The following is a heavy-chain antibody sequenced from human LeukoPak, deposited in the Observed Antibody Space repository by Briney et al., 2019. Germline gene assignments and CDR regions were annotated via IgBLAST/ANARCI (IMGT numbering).Heavy chain of an antibody. Sequence: GGSLRLSCAASGFTFSSYAMSWVRQAPGKGLEWVSAISGSGGSTYYADSVKGRFTISRDDSKNTLYLQMNSLRAEDTAVYYCAKDPGASGWFDPWGQGTLVTVSS. D-gene: IGHD6-25*01. CDR1: GFTFSSYA. J-gene: IGHJ5*02. V-gene: IGHV3-23*01. CDR3: AKDPGASGWFDP. CDR2: ISGSGGST.